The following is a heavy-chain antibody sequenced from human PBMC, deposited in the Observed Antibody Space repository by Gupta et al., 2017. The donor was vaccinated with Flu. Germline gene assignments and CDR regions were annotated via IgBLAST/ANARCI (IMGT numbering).Heavy chain of an antibody. V-gene: IGHV3-9*01. CDR1: GFPFDDYA. Sequence: EVQLVDSGGGLVQPGRSLRLSCTASGFPFDDYAMHWVRQTPGRGLEGGSGISWNSGTIGEADAGKGRFTISRDNAKNSLYLEMSSLRTEETALYYCAKEIRLSLGYWLDPWGQGALVTVSS. J-gene: IGHJ5*02. CDR2: ISWNSGTI. CDR3: AKEIRLSLGYWLDP. D-gene: IGHD3-16*01.